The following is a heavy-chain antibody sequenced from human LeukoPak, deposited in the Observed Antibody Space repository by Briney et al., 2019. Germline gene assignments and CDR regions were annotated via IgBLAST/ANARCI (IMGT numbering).Heavy chain of an antibody. Sequence: GGSLRLSCAASGFTFSSYAMHWVRQAPGKGLEWVSSISSSSSYIYYADSVKGRFTISRDNAKNSLYLQMNSLRAEDTAVYYCARGRNIVAISGYFDYWGQGTLVTVSS. CDR2: ISSSSSYI. CDR3: ARGRNIVAISGYFDY. D-gene: IGHD5-12*01. V-gene: IGHV3-21*01. CDR1: GFTFSSYA. J-gene: IGHJ4*02.